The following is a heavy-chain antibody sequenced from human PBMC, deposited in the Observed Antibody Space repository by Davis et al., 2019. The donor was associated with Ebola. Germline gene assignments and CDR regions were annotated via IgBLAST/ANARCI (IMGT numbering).Heavy chain of an antibody. CDR1: GFTFSSYA. CDR3: ARDPRSLVINGYYYGMDV. CDR2: ISGSGGST. V-gene: IGHV3-23*01. J-gene: IGHJ6*02. D-gene: IGHD1-26*01. Sequence: GGSLRLSCAASGFTFSSYAMSWVRQAPGKGLEWVSAISGSGGSTYYADSVKGRFTISRDNSKNTLYLQMNSLRAEDTAVYYCARDPRSLVINGYYYGMDVWGQGTTVTVSS.